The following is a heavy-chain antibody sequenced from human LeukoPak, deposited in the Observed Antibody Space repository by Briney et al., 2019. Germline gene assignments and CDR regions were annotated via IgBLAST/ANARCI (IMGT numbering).Heavy chain of an antibody. V-gene: IGHV4-4*02. CDR3: AKTHSHFPPYFDY. D-gene: IGHD4-11*01. CDR1: GGSISTYNW. CDR2: IFYSGSI. J-gene: IGHJ4*02. Sequence: SGTLSLTCAVSGGSISTYNWWSWVRQPPGKGLKWIGEIFYSGSINYNPSLKSRVTLSLDKSKNQFSLQLSSVTAADTAMYYCAKTHSHFPPYFDYWGQGTLVIVSS.